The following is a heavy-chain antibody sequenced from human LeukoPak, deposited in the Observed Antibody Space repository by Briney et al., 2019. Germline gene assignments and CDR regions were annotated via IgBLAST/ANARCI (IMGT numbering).Heavy chain of an antibody. CDR3: ARRRGYYYDSNGYYSWDY. V-gene: IGHV1-8*03. Sequence: GASVKVSCKASGYTFTSHDINWVRQATGQGLEWMGWMNPNSGNTGYSQKFQGRVTITRDTSISTAYMELSSLRSEDTAVYYCARRRGYYYDSNGYYSWDYWGQGTLVTVSS. D-gene: IGHD3-22*01. J-gene: IGHJ4*02. CDR1: GYTFTSHD. CDR2: MNPNSGNT.